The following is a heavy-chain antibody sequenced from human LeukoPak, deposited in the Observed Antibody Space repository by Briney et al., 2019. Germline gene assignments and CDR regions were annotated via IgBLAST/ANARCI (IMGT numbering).Heavy chain of an antibody. Sequence: SETLSLTCTVSGGSISSGTYYWHWIRQPAGKGLEWIGRGYTSGSTNYNPSLKSRVTISVDTSKNQFSLKLSSVTAADTAVYYCASKRDPGSPDYWGQGTLVTVSS. V-gene: IGHV4-61*02. CDR2: GYTSGST. D-gene: IGHD2-15*01. CDR1: GGSISSGTYY. J-gene: IGHJ4*02. CDR3: ASKRDPGSPDY.